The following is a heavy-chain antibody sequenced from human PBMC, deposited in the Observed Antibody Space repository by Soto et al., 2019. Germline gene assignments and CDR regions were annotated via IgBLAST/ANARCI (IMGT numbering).Heavy chain of an antibody. CDR1: GYSFTTYG. Sequence: QVQLVQSGGEVKKPGASVKVSCKTSGYSFTTYGSSWVRQAPGQGLEWMGWISAYNGNTNYAQKLQDRVTMTTDTSTSTAYMELRSLRSDDTAVYYCAREGPAPYYYYGMDVWGQGSKVTVSS. J-gene: IGHJ6*02. CDR2: ISAYNGNT. V-gene: IGHV1-18*01. CDR3: AREGPAPYYYYGMDV.